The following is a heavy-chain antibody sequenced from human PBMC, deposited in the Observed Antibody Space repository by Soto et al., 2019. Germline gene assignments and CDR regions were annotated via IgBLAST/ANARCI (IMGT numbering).Heavy chain of an antibody. CDR3: ARTDRDFYGLDV. J-gene: IGHJ6*02. CDR2: ISAAGDP. CDR1: GFTFRNYD. V-gene: IGHV3-13*05. Sequence: EVQLVESGGGLVQPGGSLRLSCEASGFTFRNYDMHWVRQGKGKGLEWVSGISAAGDPDYADSVEGRFTISRENAQNSFFLQMNSLGVGDTAVYYGARTDRDFYGLDVWGHGTTVIVSS.